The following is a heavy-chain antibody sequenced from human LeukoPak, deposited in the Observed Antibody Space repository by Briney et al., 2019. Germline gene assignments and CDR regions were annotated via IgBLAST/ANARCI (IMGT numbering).Heavy chain of an antibody. V-gene: IGHV1-3*02. CDR1: GYTFTNYA. Sequence: ASVKVSCKASGYTFTNYAMHWVRQAPGQRLEWMGWSNPGTGYTKYSEDFQDRVIITRDTTANTAYMELSSLRSDDVAVYYCAIRIPGNDYWGQGTRVTVSS. D-gene: IGHD1-14*01. J-gene: IGHJ4*02. CDR2: SNPGTGYT. CDR3: AIRIPGNDY.